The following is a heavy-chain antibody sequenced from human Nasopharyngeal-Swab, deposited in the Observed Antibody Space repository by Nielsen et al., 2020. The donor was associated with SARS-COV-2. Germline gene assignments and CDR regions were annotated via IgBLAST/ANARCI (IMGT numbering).Heavy chain of an antibody. D-gene: IGHD2-15*01. V-gene: IGHV1-8*02. Sequence: ASVKVSCKASGYTFTSYAMDWVRQAPGQGLEWIGWMNPNSGNTGYAQKFQGRVTMTRNTSISTAYMELSSLRSEDTAVYYCARALPAIRRSGGSCYLIYWGQGTLVTVSS. CDR3: ARALPAIRRSGGSCYLIY. CDR1: GYTFTSYA. J-gene: IGHJ4*02. CDR2: MNPNSGNT.